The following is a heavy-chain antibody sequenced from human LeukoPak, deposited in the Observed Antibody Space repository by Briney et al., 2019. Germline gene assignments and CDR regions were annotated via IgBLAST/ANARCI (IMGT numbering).Heavy chain of an antibody. J-gene: IGHJ6*03. CDR1: DGSISSYY. CDR3: ARARGYSYGSYMDV. D-gene: IGHD5-18*01. Sequence: SETLSLTCNFSDGSISSYYWSWIRQPPGKGLEWIGYIYYTGTTNYNPSLKSRVTVSIDTSENQFSLRLTSVTAADTAVYYCARARGYSYGSYMDVWGKGTTVTVSS. V-gene: IGHV4-59*01. CDR2: IYYTGTT.